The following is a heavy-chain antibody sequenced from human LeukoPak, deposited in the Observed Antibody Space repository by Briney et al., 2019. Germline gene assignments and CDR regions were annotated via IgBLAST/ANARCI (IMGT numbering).Heavy chain of an antibody. D-gene: IGHD3-16*02. J-gene: IGHJ4*02. Sequence: GGSLRLSCAASGFSFSTYIMNWVRPAPGKGLECVSSIGSSPSYTFYAASVKGRFTISRDNAKNSLFLQMNSLTAEDTAVYYCATRGDLSWFGALRHWSQGTLVTVSS. V-gene: IGHV3-21*06. CDR3: ATRGDLSWFGALRH. CDR2: IGSSPSYT. CDR1: GFSFSTYI.